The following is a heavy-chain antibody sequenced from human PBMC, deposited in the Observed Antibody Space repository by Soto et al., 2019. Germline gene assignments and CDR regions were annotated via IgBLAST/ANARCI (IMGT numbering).Heavy chain of an antibody. CDR1: GFTFSSYW. D-gene: IGHD3-9*01. CDR2: IKQDGSEK. Sequence: LSLTCAASGFTFSSYWMSWVRQAPGKGLEWVANIKQDGSEKYYVDSVKGRFTISRDNAKNSLYLQMNSLRAEDTAVYYCARDHYDILTGHDAFDIWGQGTMVTVSS. J-gene: IGHJ3*02. CDR3: ARDHYDILTGHDAFDI. V-gene: IGHV3-7*01.